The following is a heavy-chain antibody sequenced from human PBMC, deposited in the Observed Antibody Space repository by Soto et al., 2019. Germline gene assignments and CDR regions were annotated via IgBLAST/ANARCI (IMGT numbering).Heavy chain of an antibody. CDR2: INSDGSST. V-gene: IGHV3-74*01. CDR3: ESVYCSGGSCYHLDS. J-gene: IGHJ4*02. CDR1: GFTFSSYW. Sequence: EVQLVESGGGLVQPGGSLRLSCAASGFTFSSYWMHWVRQAPGKGLVWVSRINSDGSSTSYADSVKGRFTISRDNAENTMYLQRTSLGAEDTAVYYCESVYCSGGSCYHLDSWGQGTLVTVSS. D-gene: IGHD2-15*01.